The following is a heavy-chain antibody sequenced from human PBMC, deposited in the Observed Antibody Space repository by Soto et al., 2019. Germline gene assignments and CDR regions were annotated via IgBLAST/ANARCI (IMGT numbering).Heavy chain of an antibody. CDR2: ISYDGSNK. CDR3: ARERGYYYDSSGYSLYYYYYYGMDV. D-gene: IGHD3-22*01. J-gene: IGHJ6*02. Sequence: QVQLVESGGGVVQPGRSLRLSCAASGFTFSSYAMHWVRQAPGKGLEWVAVISYDGSNKYYADSVKGRFTISRDNSKNTLYLQMNSLRAEDTAVYYCARERGYYYDSSGYSLYYYYYYGMDVWGQGTTVTVSS. V-gene: IGHV3-30-3*01. CDR1: GFTFSSYA.